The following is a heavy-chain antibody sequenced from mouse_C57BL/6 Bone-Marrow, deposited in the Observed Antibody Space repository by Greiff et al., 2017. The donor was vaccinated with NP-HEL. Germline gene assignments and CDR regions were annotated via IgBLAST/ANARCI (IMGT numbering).Heavy chain of an antibody. D-gene: IGHD2-3*01. Sequence: EVQVVESGGGLVQPGGSLKLSCAASGFTFSDYYMYWVRQTPEKRLEWVAYISNGGGSTYYPDTVKGRFTISRDNAKNTLYLQMSRLKSEDTAMYYCARGGLLPSFDYWGQGTTLTVYS. J-gene: IGHJ2*01. CDR2: ISNGGGST. CDR1: GFTFSDYY. V-gene: IGHV5-12*01. CDR3: ARGGLLPSFDY.